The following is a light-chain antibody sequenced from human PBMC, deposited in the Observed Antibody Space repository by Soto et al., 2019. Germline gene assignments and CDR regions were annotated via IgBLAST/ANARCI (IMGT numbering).Light chain of an antibody. CDR2: SAS. Sequence: DIQMTQSPASLSSSVGDRVTISCRSNRTIANYVNWYQQRPGEVPKPLIYSASRLQSAVPPRFSGTGSGTDFSLTVSSLQPEDFATYYCQQTYSTPWTFGQGTKVEVK. V-gene: IGKV1-39*01. CDR3: QQTYSTPWT. CDR1: RTIANY. J-gene: IGKJ1*01.